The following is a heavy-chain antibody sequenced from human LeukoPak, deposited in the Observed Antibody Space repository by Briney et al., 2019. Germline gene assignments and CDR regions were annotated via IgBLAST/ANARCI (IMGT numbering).Heavy chain of an antibody. CDR3: ATQRGSYLWGTDFDY. Sequence: ASVKVSCKAAGYTFTGYYMHWVRQAPGQGLEWMGWINPNSGDTKYSQKFQGRVTMTRDTSIRTAYMELTRLRSDDTAVYYCATQRGSYLWGTDFDYWGQGTLVTVSS. CDR2: INPNSGDT. CDR1: GYTFTGYY. D-gene: IGHD3-16*01. V-gene: IGHV1-2*02. J-gene: IGHJ4*02.